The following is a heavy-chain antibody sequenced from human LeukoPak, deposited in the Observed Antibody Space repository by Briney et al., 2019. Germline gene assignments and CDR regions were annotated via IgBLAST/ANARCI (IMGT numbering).Heavy chain of an antibody. J-gene: IGHJ1*01. CDR2: IYYSGST. CDR3: ARMRAAGREYFQH. V-gene: IGHV4-59*07. CDR1: GGPISSYY. D-gene: IGHD6-13*01. Sequence: SDTLSLPCTVSGGPISSYYWSWLRGPRGRAVVGIGYIYYSGSTNYNPSLKSRVTISVDTSKNQFSLKLSSVTAADTAVYYCARMRAAGREYFQHWGQGTLVTVSS.